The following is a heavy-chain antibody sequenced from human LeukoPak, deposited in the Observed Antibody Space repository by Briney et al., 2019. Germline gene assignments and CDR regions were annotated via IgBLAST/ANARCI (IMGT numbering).Heavy chain of an antibody. CDR1: GFTVSTNY. CDR2: IYSGGST. Sequence: GGSLRLSCAASGFTVSTNYMTWVRQAPGKGLEWVSVIYSGGSTYYADSVKGRFTISRDNSKNTLYLQMNSLRAEDTAVYYCARDGSIAARRDFDYWGQGTLVTVSS. V-gene: IGHV3-66*02. CDR3: ARDGSIAARRDFDY. J-gene: IGHJ4*02. D-gene: IGHD6-6*01.